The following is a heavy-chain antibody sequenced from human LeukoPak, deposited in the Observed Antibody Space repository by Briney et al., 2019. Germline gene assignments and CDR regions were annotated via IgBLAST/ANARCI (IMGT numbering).Heavy chain of an antibody. J-gene: IGHJ4*02. Sequence: AGGSLRLSCAASGFTFSSYAMHWVRQAPGKGLEWVAVISYDGSNKYYADSVKGRFTISRDNSKNTLYLQMNSLRAEDTAVYYCARDGGYYDSSGYYGYWGQGTLVTVSS. CDR3: ARDGGYYDSSGYYGY. CDR2: ISYDGSNK. D-gene: IGHD3-22*01. V-gene: IGHV3-30-3*01. CDR1: GFTFSSYA.